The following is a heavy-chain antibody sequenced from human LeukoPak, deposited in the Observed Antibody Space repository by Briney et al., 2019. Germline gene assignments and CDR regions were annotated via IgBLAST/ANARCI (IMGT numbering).Heavy chain of an antibody. D-gene: IGHD3-22*01. CDR3: ARYAYDSSGYYSFDY. CDR2: IYHSGST. V-gene: IGHV4-4*02. J-gene: IGHJ4*02. CDR1: GGSISSSNW. Sequence: PSETLSLTCAVSGGSISSSNWWSWVRQPPGKGLEWIGEIYHSGSTNYNPSLKSRVTISVDTSKTQFSLKLSSVTAADTAVYYCARYAYDSSGYYSFDYWGQGTLVTVSS.